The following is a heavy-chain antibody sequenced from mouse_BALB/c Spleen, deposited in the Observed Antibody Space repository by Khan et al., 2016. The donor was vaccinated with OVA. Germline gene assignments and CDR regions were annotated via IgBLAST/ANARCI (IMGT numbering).Heavy chain of an antibody. D-gene: IGHD2-3*01. CDR2: IFPVTGST. J-gene: IGHJ4*01. CDR3: ARGGYDGSSAMDY. V-gene: IGHV1S132*01. Sequence: QVQLKQSGAELVRPGASVKLSCKTSGYIFTSFWIHWVKQRSGHGLEWIARIFPVTGSTFYNEKFKGKATLTADNSSSTAYMHLSSLKSEDSAVYFCARGGYDGSSAMDYWGQGTAVTVSS. CDR1: GYIFTSFW.